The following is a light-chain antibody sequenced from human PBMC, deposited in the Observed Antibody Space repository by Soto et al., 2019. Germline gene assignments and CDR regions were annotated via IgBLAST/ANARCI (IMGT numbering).Light chain of an antibody. Sequence: QSVLTQPPSASGTPGQRITSSCSGSDSNIGSNAVNWYQQVPGTAPRLLIYCTAHRPSGVPDRFSGSKSATSASLAISGLQAEDEADYHCAAWDDSLKGLVFGRGTKVTVL. J-gene: IGLJ2*01. CDR2: CTA. CDR1: DSNIGSNA. V-gene: IGLV1-44*01. CDR3: AAWDDSLKGLV.